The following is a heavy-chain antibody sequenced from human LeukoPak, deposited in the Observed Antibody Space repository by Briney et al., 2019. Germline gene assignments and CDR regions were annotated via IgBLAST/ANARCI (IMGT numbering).Heavy chain of an antibody. J-gene: IGHJ3*02. V-gene: IGHV3-53*01. D-gene: IGHD3-22*01. CDR3: ARDYDSSGYYFVGAFDI. CDR1: GFNVTTNY. CDR2: IYSGGTT. Sequence: GGSLRLSCAASGFNVTTNYMSWVRQAPGKGLEWVSVIYSGGTTYYADSVKGRFTISRDNAKNSLYLQMNSLRAEDTAVYYCARDYDSSGYYFVGAFDIWGQGTMVTVSS.